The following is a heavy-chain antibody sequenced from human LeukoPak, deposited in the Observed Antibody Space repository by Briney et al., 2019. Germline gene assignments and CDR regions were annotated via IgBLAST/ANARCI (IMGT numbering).Heavy chain of an antibody. CDR1: GGSFSDYY. CDR2: IHHSGTT. CDR3: ARVVGRYYKVDF. J-gene: IGHJ4*02. V-gene: IGHV4-34*01. Sequence: SETLSLTCAVYGGSFSDYYWTWIRQPPGKGLEWLGEIHHSGTTNYKPSLKSRATISVDTSKNQFSLKLTSVTAADTAVYYCARVVGRYYKVDFWGRGTPVNVSP. D-gene: IGHD1-26*01.